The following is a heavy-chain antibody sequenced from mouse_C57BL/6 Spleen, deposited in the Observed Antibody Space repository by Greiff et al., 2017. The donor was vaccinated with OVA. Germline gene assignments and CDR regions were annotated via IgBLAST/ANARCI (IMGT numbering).Heavy chain of an antibody. CDR1: GFTFSSYG. D-gene: IGHD3-1*01. CDR3: ARPLSQLHYALDY. J-gene: IGHJ4*01. V-gene: IGHV5-6*02. Sequence: DVKLVESGGDLVKPGGSLKLSCAASGFTFSSYGMSWVRQTPDKRLEWVATISSGGSYTYYPDSVKGRFTISRDNAKNNLYLKMRRLKSADTALSYAARPLSQLHYALDYWGQGTSVTVSS. CDR2: ISSGGSYT.